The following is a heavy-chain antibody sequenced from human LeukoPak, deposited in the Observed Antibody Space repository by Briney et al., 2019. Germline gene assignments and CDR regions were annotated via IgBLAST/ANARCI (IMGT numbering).Heavy chain of an antibody. CDR3: ARKNGLDY. CDR2: IFPSGGEI. CDR1: GFTFSTFA. V-gene: IGHV3-23*01. J-gene: IGHJ4*02. Sequence: GGSLRLSCAASGFTFSTFAMIWVRQPPGKGLEWVSSIFPSGGEIHYADSVRGRFTISRDNSKSTLSLQMNSLRAEDTAVYYCARKNGLDYWGQGTLVTVSS.